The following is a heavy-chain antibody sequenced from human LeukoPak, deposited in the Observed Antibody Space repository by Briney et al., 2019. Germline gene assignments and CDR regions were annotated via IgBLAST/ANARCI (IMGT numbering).Heavy chain of an antibody. V-gene: IGHV3-53*01. CDR3: ASSGWELLIAFDI. J-gene: IGHJ3*02. CDR2: IYSGGST. Sequence: PGGSLRLSCAASGFTVSSNYMSWVRQAPGKGLEWVSVIYSGGSTYYADSVNGRFTISRDNSKNTLYLQMNSLRAEDTAVYYCASSGWELLIAFDIWGQGTMVTVSS. D-gene: IGHD1-26*01. CDR1: GFTVSSNY.